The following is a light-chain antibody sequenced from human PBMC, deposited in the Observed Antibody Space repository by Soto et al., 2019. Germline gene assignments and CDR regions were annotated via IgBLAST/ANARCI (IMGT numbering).Light chain of an antibody. CDR1: QGVSTY. CDR3: QQLNRNPT. CDR2: TAY. J-gene: IGKJ4*01. V-gene: IGKV1-9*01. Sequence: IQVTQSPSTLSASVGDRITITCRASQGVSTYLAWYQQKPGKAPKLLIYTAYTLQSGVPSRFSGGGSGTEFTLTISSLQPDDFATYYCQQLNRNPTFGGGTKVEIK.